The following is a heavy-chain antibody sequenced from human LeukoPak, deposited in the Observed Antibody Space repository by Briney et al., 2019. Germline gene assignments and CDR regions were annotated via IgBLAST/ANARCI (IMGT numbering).Heavy chain of an antibody. CDR1: GFTISSYS. CDR3: ARSRGKVGARAAFDY. V-gene: IGHV3-21*01. CDR2: ISSSSSYI. D-gene: IGHD1-26*01. J-gene: IGHJ4*02. Sequence: GGSLRLSCAASGFTISSYSMNWVRQAPGKELEWVSSISSSSSYIYYADSVKGRFTISRDNAKNSLYLQMNSLRAEDTAVYYCARSRGKVGARAAFDYWGQGTLVTVSS.